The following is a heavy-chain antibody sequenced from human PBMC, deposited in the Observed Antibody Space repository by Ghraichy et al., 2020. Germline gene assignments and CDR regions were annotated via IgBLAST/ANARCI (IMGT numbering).Heavy chain of an antibody. CDR2: INHSGST. D-gene: IGHD2-21*02. CDR3: ARGVTDY. J-gene: IGHJ4*02. CDR1: GGSFSGYY. Sequence: GSLRLSCAVYGGSFSGYYWSWIRQPPGKGLEWIGEINHSGSTNYNPSLKSRVTISVDTSKNQFSLKLSSVTAADTAVYYCARGVTDYWGQGTLVTVSS. V-gene: IGHV4-34*01.